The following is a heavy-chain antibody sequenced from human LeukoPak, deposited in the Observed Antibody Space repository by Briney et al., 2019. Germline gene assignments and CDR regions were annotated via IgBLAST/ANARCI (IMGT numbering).Heavy chain of an antibody. CDR3: VRGYSFGPYGMDV. Sequence: GGALRLSCGASGFTFTNYAMSWVRQPPAKGLESVSAISDIGGSAYYADSVKGRFTISRDNSTNTLYLQMSSLRAEDTAVYFCVRGYSFGPYGMDVWGQGTTVTVSS. J-gene: IGHJ6*02. D-gene: IGHD2-15*01. CDR2: ISDIGGSA. V-gene: IGHV3-64D*09. CDR1: GFTFTNYA.